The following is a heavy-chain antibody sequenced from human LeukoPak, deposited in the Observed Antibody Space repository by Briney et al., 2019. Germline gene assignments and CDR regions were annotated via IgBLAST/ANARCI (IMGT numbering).Heavy chain of an antibody. D-gene: IGHD3-10*01. CDR1: GGSINSSTYY. CDR3: GVGETSFDY. V-gene: IGHV4-39*07. J-gene: IGHJ4*02. Sequence: SETLSLTCTVSGGSINSSTYYWGWIRQSPGKGLEWIGSIYYSGSTYYNPSLKSRLTISIDTSKSQFSLKLSFVTAADTAAYYCGVGETSFDYWGQGTLVTVSS. CDR2: IYYSGST.